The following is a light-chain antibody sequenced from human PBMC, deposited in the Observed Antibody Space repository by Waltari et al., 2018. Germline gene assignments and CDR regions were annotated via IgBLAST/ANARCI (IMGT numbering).Light chain of an antibody. CDR2: EAS. CDR1: QSINNF. V-gene: IGKV3-11*01. Sequence: EIVLTQSPATLSLSPGQRATLSCRASQSINNFLAWYQQKPGQPPRLLSAEASSRATGIPARFSGSGSGTDFTLTISRLEPEDFAIYYCQLRDNWPPYTFGQGTKLEIK. J-gene: IGKJ2*01. CDR3: QLRDNWPPYT.